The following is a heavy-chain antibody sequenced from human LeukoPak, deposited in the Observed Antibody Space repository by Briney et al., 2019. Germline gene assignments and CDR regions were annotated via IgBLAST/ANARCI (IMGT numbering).Heavy chain of an antibody. J-gene: IGHJ4*02. CDR3: ASGRYPPYYDFWSGHYFDY. CDR1: GGTFSSYA. V-gene: IGHV1-69*13. CDR2: IIPIFGTA. D-gene: IGHD3-3*01. Sequence: ASVKVSCKASGGTFSSYAISWVRQAPGQGLEWMGGIIPIFGTANYAQKFQGRVTITADESTSTAYMELSSLRSEDTAVYYCASGRYPPYYDFWSGHYFDYWGQGTLVTVSS.